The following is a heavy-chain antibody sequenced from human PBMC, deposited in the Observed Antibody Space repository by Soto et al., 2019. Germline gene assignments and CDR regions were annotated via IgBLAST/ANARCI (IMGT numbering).Heavy chain of an antibody. CDR3: AGSSSWWGSYFDY. D-gene: IGHD6-13*01. J-gene: IGHJ4*02. V-gene: IGHV3-23*01. CDR2: ISGSGGST. Sequence: GGSLRLSCAASGFTFSSYAMSWVRQAPGKGLEWVSAISGSGGSTYYADSVKGRFTISRDNSKNTLYLQMNSLRAEDTAVYYCAGSSSWWGSYFDYWGQGTLVTVSS. CDR1: GFTFSSYA.